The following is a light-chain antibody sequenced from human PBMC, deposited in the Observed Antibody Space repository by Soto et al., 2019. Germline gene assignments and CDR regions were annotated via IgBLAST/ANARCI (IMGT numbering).Light chain of an antibody. V-gene: IGKV3D-20*02. J-gene: IGKJ4*01. CDR3: QQRSNWRVT. Sequence: QSPGTLSLSPGERATLSCRASQSVSSSYLAWYQQKPGQAPRLLIYGASSRATGIPDRFSGSGSGTDFTLTISSLEPEDIAVYYCQQRSNWRVTFGGGTKVDIK. CDR2: GAS. CDR1: QSVSSSY.